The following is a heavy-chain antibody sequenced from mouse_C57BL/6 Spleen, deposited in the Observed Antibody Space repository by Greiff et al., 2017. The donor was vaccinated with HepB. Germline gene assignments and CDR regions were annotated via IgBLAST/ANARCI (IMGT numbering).Heavy chain of an antibody. CDR3: TRMGQLRLVDYAMDY. CDR2: IWTGGGT. V-gene: IGHV2-9-1*01. Sequence: VQLQESGPGLVAPSQSLSITCTVSGFSLTSYAISWVRQPPGKGLEWLGVIWTGGGTNYNSALKSRLSISKDNSKSQVFLKMNSLQTDDTARYYCTRMGQLRLVDYAMDYWGQGTSVTVSS. D-gene: IGHD3-2*02. J-gene: IGHJ4*01. CDR1: GFSLTSYA.